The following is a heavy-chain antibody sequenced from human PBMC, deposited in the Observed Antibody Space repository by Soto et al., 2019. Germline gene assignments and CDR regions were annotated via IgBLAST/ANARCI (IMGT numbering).Heavy chain of an antibody. J-gene: IGHJ4*02. Sequence: LRLSCAASGFTFSSYGMHWVRQAPGKGLEWVAVISYDGSNKYYADSVKGRFTISRDNSKNTLYLQMNSLRAEDTAVYYCAKDSYYDFWSGYYPGGFGYWGQGTLVTVSS. CDR2: ISYDGSNK. V-gene: IGHV3-30*18. CDR3: AKDSYYDFWSGYYPGGFGY. D-gene: IGHD3-3*01. CDR1: GFTFSSYG.